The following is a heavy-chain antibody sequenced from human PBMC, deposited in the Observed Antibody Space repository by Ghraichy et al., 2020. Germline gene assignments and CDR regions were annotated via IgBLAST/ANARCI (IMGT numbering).Heavy chain of an antibody. CDR3: AKELRAGLYYQYMDV. Sequence: VTVISSVGSEEFYTDSVRGRFTISRDNARNTVYLQMNSLRAEEPATYYCAKELRAGLYYQYMDVWGKG. J-gene: IGHJ6*03. CDR2: ISSVGSEE. V-gene: IGHV3-30*10.